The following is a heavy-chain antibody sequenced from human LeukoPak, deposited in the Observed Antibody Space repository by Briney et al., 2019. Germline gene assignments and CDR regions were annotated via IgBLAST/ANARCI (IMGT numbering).Heavy chain of an antibody. J-gene: IGHJ4*02. CDR1: GYTFTSYA. CDR2: INTNTENP. D-gene: IGHD5-12*01. V-gene: IGHV7-4-1*02. Sequence: ASVKVSCKASGYTFTSYAMNWVRQAPGQGLEWMGWINTNTENPTYAQGFTGRFVFSLDTSVSTAYLQISSLKAEDTTVYYCARVVRGSSGYRYYFDYWGQGTLVTVSS. CDR3: ARVVRGSSGYRYYFDY.